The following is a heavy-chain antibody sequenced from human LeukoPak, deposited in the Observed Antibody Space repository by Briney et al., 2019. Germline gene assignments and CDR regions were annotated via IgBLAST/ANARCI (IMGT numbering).Heavy chain of an antibody. Sequence: ASVKLSCMASGGTFSSYAISWVRQAPGQGLEWMGGIIPIFGTANYAHKFKGRVTITADKSTSTVYLELSSLRSEDTAVYYCARVGYRYGPVWAQGTLVSVSS. V-gene: IGHV1-69*06. CDR1: GGTFSSYA. CDR2: IIPIFGTA. J-gene: IGHJ4*02. D-gene: IGHD5-18*01. CDR3: ARVGYRYGPV.